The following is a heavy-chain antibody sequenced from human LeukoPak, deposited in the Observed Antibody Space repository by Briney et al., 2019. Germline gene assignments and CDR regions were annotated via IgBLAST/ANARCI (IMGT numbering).Heavy chain of an antibody. CDR2: ISSSSGYI. J-gene: IGHJ4*02. D-gene: IGHD3-22*01. CDR3: ARDWFYYDSSGYPTLDY. CDR1: GFTFSSYS. Sequence: GGSLRLSCAASGFTFSSYSMTWVRQAPGKGLEWVSSISSSSGYIYYADSVKGRFTISRDNAKNSLYLQMNSLRAEDTAVYYCARDWFYYDSSGYPTLDYWGQGTLVTVSS. V-gene: IGHV3-21*04.